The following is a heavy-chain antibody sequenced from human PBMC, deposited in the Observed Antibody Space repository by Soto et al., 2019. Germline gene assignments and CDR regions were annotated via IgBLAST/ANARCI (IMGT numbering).Heavy chain of an antibody. V-gene: IGHV3-30*18. Sequence: PGGSLRLSCAASGFTFSSYGMHWVRQAPGKGLEWVAVISYDGSNKYYADSVKGRFTISRDNSKNTLYLQMNSLRAEDTAVYYCAKDGGQDLPQXVLRYFDWLLPNLDYWGQGTLVTVSS. CDR3: AKDGGQDLPQXVLRYFDWLLPNLDY. J-gene: IGHJ4*02. CDR2: ISYDGSNK. CDR1: GFTFSSYG. D-gene: IGHD3-9*01.